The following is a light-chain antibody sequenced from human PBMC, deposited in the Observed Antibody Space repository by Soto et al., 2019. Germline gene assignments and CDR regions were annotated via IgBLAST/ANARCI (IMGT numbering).Light chain of an antibody. J-gene: IGKJ5*01. Sequence: DIQMTQSPSSLSASVGDRVTITCRASQGIGNWLAWYQQKPEKAPKSQIYGASTLQGGVPSRFSGGGSGTDFALTISSMQPEDFATYYCQQYNSYPITFGQGTRLEI. V-gene: IGKV1D-16*01. CDR1: QGIGNW. CDR2: GAS. CDR3: QQYNSYPIT.